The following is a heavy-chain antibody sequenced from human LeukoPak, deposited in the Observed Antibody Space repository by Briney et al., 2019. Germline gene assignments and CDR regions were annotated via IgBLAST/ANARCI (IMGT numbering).Heavy chain of an antibody. Sequence: SETLSLTCTVSGGSISIYYWSWIRQPPGKGLEWIGYIYYSGTTNYNPSLKSRVTISVDTSKNQFSLKLSSVTAADTAVYYCARGVYIAAAQYGYWGQGTLSPSPQ. D-gene: IGHD6-13*01. CDR3: ARGVYIAAAQYGY. V-gene: IGHV4-59*01. J-gene: IGHJ4*02. CDR2: IYYSGTT. CDR1: GGSISIYY.